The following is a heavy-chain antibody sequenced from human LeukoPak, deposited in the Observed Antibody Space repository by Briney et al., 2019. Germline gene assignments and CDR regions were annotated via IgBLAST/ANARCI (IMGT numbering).Heavy chain of an antibody. CDR1: GYTFTSYD. D-gene: IGHD6-13*01. CDR3: ARGSLYAAAGTLDFDY. V-gene: IGHV1-8*01. J-gene: IGHJ4*02. Sequence: ASVKVSCKASGYTFTSYDINWVRQATGQGLEWMGWMNPNRGNTGYAQKFQGRVTMTRNTSISTAYMELSSLRSEDTAVYYCARGSLYAAAGTLDFDYWGQGTLVTVSS. CDR2: MNPNRGNT.